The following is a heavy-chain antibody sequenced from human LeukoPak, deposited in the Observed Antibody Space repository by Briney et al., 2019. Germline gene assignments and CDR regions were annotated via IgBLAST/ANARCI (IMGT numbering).Heavy chain of an antibody. V-gene: IGHV3-15*01. CDR2: IKSKTDGGTT. CDR3: TTDPLPYSGLDY. Sequence: GGSLRLSCAASGFTFSNAWMSWVRQAPGKGLEWVGRIKSKTDGGTTDYAAPVKGRFTISRDDSKNTLYLQMNSLKTEDTAVYYCTTDPLPYSGLDYWAREPWSPSPQ. D-gene: IGHD5-12*01. CDR1: GFTFSNAW. J-gene: IGHJ4*02.